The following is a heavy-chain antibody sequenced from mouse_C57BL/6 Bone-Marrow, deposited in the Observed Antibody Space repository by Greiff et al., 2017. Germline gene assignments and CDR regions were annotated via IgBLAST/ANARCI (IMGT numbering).Heavy chain of an antibody. CDR2: IYPGSGST. Sequence: QVQLQQPGAELVKPGASVKMSCKASGYTFTSYWITWVKQRPGQGLEWIGDIYPGSGSTNYNEKFKSKATLTVDTSSSTAYMQLSSLTSEDSAVYDCEGGLYGSSYGRYFDVWGTGTTVTVSS. V-gene: IGHV1-55*01. CDR3: EGGLYGSSYGRYFDV. CDR1: GYTFTSYW. J-gene: IGHJ1*03. D-gene: IGHD1-1*01.